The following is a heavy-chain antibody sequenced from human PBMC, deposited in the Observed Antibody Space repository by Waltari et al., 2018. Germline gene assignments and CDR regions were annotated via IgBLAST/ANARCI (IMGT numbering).Heavy chain of an antibody. CDR1: WPSFTNYE. Sequence: QVQLVQSGAEVMKPAAAVKVSCKASWPSFTNYELNWGPQATGQGLEWMGWMKPNIGNKGYAQKFQSRGTVTRDTSISTAYRELSSLRSEDTALYYCARGRDVYAGYDYNWFDTWGPGTLVTVSS. D-gene: IGHD5-12*01. CDR3: ARGRDVYAGYDYNWFDT. V-gene: IGHV1-8*02. J-gene: IGHJ5*02. CDR2: MKPNIGNK.